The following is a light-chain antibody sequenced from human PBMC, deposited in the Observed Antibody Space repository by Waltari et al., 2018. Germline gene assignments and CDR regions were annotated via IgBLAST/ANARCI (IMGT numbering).Light chain of an antibody. CDR1: QSVLHSSNNENH. V-gene: IGKV4-1*01. CDR2: WAS. CDR3: QQYCSSPLP. J-gene: IGKJ4*01. Sequence: DIVMTQSPDSLAVSLGERAAINCKSSQSVLHSSNNENHLAGYQQKPGQPPKLLIYWASTRESGVPHPFSGSGSGTDFTLTISNLQAEDVAVYYCQQYCSSPLPFGGGTKVEIK.